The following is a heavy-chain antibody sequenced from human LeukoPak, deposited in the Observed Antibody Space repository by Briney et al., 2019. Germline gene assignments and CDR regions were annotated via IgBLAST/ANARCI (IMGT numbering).Heavy chain of an antibody. CDR1: GFTFSSYE. CDR2: IKQDGSEK. CDR3: ANGDGFDY. J-gene: IGHJ4*02. V-gene: IGHV3-7*01. D-gene: IGHD5-24*01. Sequence: PGGSLRLSCAASGFTFSSYEMNWVRQAPGKGLEWVANIKQDGSEKYYVDSVKGRFTISRDNAKNSLYLQMNSLRAEDTAVYYCANGDGFDYWGQGTLVTVSS.